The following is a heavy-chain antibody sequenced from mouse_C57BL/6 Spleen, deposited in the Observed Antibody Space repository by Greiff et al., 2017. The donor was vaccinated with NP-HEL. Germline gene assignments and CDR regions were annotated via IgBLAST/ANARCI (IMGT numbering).Heavy chain of an antibody. CDR1: GFTFSDYG. V-gene: IGHV5-17*01. J-gene: IGHJ2*01. Sequence: DVQLVESGGGLVKPGGSLKLSCAASGFTFSDYGMHWVRQAPEKGLEWVAYISSGSSTISYADTVKGRVTITSANAKNTLFLQMTSLRSEDTAMDYCARTGSGRYDFDYWGKGTTLTVAS. D-gene: IGHD1-1*01. CDR2: ISSGSSTI. CDR3: ARTGSGRYDFDY.